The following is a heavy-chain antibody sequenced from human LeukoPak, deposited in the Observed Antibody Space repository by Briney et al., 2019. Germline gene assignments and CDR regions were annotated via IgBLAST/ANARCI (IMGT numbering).Heavy chain of an antibody. J-gene: IGHJ4*02. V-gene: IGHV3-11*06. CDR2: ISSSSSYT. CDR3: ARVRYGSGSYPLYYFDY. D-gene: IGHD3-10*01. CDR1: GFTFSDYY. Sequence: GESLRLSCAASGFTFSDYYMSWIRQSPGKGLEWVSYISSSSSYTNYADSVKGRFTISRDNAKNSLYLQMNSLRAEDTAVYYCARVRYGSGSYPLYYFDYWGQGTLVTVSS.